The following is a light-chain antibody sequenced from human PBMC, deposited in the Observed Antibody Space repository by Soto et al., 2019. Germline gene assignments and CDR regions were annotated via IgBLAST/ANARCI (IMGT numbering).Light chain of an antibody. V-gene: IGKV3-20*01. CDR3: QQYGSSPQT. CDR1: QSVSSSY. CDR2: GAS. Sequence: EIVLMQSPGTLSLSQGERATLSCRASQSVSSSYLAWYQQKPGQAPRLLIYGASSRATGIPDRFSGSGSGTDFTLTISRLEPEDFAVYYCQQYGSSPQTFGQGTKVDIK. J-gene: IGKJ1*01.